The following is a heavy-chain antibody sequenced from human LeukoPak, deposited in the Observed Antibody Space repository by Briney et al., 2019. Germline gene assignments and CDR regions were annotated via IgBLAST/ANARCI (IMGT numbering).Heavy chain of an antibody. CDR1: GFTFSSYE. CDR3: ASNFSPAVAATEYFQH. V-gene: IGHV3-48*03. CDR2: ISSSGSTI. D-gene: IGHD6-19*01. J-gene: IGHJ1*01. Sequence: PGGSLRLSCAASGFTFSSYEMNWVRQAPGKGLEWVSYISSSGSTIYYADSAKGRFTISRDNAKNSLYLQMNSLRAEDTAVYYCASNFSPAVAATEYFQHWGQGTLVTVSS.